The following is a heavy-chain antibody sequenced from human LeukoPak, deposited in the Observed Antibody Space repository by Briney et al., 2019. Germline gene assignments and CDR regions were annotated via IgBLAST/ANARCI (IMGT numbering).Heavy chain of an antibody. D-gene: IGHD5-12*01. V-gene: IGHV4-38-2*02. Sequence: SETLSLTCTVSGYSISSGYYWGWIRQPPGKGLEWIGSIYHSGSTYYNPSLKSRVTISVDTSKNQFSLKLSSVTAADTAVYYCARHLVVVATLFDYWGQGTLVTVSS. CDR3: ARHLVVVATLFDY. CDR2: IYHSGST. CDR1: GYSISSGYY. J-gene: IGHJ4*02.